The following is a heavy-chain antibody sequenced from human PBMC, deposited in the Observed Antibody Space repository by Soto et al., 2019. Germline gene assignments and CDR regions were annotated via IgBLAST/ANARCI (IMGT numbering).Heavy chain of an antibody. Sequence: QVRLVQSGAEVKKPGSSVKVSCKASGRTFSSYAISWVRQAPGQGLEWMGGIIPIFGTANYAQKFQGRVTITADECPSTADMELSSLRSEDTAVYYCARGLVFYDSSGDLVRNYFDYWGQGTLVTVSS. CDR3: ARGLVFYDSSGDLVRNYFDY. D-gene: IGHD3-22*01. V-gene: IGHV1-69*01. CDR2: IIPIFGTA. J-gene: IGHJ4*02. CDR1: GRTFSSYA.